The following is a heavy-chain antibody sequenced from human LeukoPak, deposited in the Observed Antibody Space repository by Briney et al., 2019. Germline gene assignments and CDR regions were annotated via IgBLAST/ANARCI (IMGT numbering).Heavy chain of an antibody. D-gene: IGHD3-10*01. V-gene: IGHV3-21*01. J-gene: IGHJ5*02. CDR1: GFTFSSYS. Sequence: PGGSLRLSCAASGFTFSSYSMNWLRQAPGKGLEWVSSISSSSSYIYYADSVKCLFTISRDDAKNSLHLQMNSLRAEDTAVYYCARDRLTMVRGVTSNWFDPWGQGTLVTVSS. CDR3: ARDRLTMVRGVTSNWFDP. CDR2: ISSSSSYI.